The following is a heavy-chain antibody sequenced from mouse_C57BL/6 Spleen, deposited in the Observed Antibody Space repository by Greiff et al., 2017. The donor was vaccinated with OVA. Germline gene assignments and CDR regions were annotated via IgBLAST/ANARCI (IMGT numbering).Heavy chain of an antibody. CDR3: ARRGDYDYDEFAY. CDR2: ISSGGSYT. Sequence: EVKLMESGGDLVKPGGSLKLSCAASGFTFSSYGMSWVRQTPDKRLEWVATISSGGSYTYYPDSVKGRFTISRDNAKNTLYLQMRSLKSEDTAMYYCARRGDYDYDEFAYWGQGTLVPVSA. D-gene: IGHD2-4*01. CDR1: GFTFSSYG. V-gene: IGHV5-6*02. J-gene: IGHJ3*01.